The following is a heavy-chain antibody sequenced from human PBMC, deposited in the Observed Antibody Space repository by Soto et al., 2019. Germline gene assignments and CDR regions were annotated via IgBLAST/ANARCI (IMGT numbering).Heavy chain of an antibody. CDR2: IYYSGST. J-gene: IGHJ4*02. CDR3: ALRYGDCFDC. CDR1: GGSISSYY. Sequence: QVQLQESGPGLVKPSETLSLTCTVSGGSISSYYWSWIRQPPGKGLEWIGYIYYSGSTNYNPSLKSRVTISVDTSKNQFSLMLSSVTAADTAVYYCALRYGDCFDCWGQGTLVTVSS. V-gene: IGHV4-59*08. D-gene: IGHD4-17*01.